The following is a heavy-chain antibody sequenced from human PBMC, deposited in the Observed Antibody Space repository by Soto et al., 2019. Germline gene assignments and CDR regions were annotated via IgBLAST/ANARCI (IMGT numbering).Heavy chain of an antibody. CDR3: VRELGFSSTWPAY. J-gene: IGHJ4*02. D-gene: IGHD2-2*01. CDR2: SSFDGSDA. CDR1: GFSLSSYG. Sequence: QVQLVESGGGVVQPGRSLRLSCAASGFSLSSYGMHWVRQAPGKGLEWVADSSFDGSDAHYADSVKGRFTISRDSSTLYLQMNSLRGDDTATYFGVRELGFSSTWPAYWGQGTLVTVSS. V-gene: IGHV3-30*19.